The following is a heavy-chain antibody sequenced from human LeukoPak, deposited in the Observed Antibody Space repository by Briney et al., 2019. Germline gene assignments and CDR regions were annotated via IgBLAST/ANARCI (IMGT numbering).Heavy chain of an antibody. V-gene: IGHV4-34*01. Sequence: SETLSLTCAVYGGSFSGYYWSWIRQPPGKGLEWIGEINHSGSTNYNPSLKSRVTISVDTSKNQFSLKLSSVTAADTAVYYCARHRYYDFWSGWYYWGQGTLVTVSS. CDR3: ARHRYYDFWSGWYY. D-gene: IGHD3-3*01. J-gene: IGHJ4*02. CDR2: INHSGST. CDR1: GGSFSGYY.